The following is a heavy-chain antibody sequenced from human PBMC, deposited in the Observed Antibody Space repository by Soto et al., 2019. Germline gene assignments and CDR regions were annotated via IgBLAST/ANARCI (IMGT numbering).Heavy chain of an antibody. CDR3: ARFTPELLHSNLWSGYYLSYFDY. V-gene: IGHV4-39*02. CDR1: GGSISSSTYY. Sequence: QLQLRESGPGLVKPSETLSLTCSVSGGSISSSTYYWAWIRQPPGKGLEWIATIHYGGSTYYNPALKRRVTLSMDTSKNDFSLNFTSVNGSDTAISYCARFTPELLHSNLWSGYYLSYFDYWGQGTLVIVS. D-gene: IGHD3-3*01. J-gene: IGHJ4*02. CDR2: IHYGGST.